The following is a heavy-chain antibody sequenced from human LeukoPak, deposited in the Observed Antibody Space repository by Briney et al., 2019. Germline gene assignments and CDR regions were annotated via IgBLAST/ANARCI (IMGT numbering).Heavy chain of an antibody. D-gene: IGHD3-3*01. CDR1: GDSISGYY. V-gene: IGHV4-59*13. CDR2: VSYSGNT. Sequence: SETLSLTCSVSGDSISGYYWSWIRQPPGKGLEWIAYVSYSGNTNYTPSLKNRVSISVDTSKNRFSLQLRSVTVADTAFYYCARAGRFTSGRSYFFDNWGQGTLVTVS. J-gene: IGHJ4*02. CDR3: ARAGRFTSGRSYFFDN.